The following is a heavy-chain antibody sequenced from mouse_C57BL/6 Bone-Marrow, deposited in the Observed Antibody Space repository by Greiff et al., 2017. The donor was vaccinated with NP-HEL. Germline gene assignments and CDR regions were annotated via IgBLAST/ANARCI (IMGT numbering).Heavy chain of an antibody. V-gene: IGHV1-81*01. CDR3: AREGGNKVYFDY. CDR1: GYTFTSYG. J-gene: IGHJ2*01. Sequence: QVQLQQSGAELARPGASVKLSCKASGYTFTSYGISWVKQRTGQGLEWIGEIYPSSGNTYYNEKFKGKATLTADKSSSTAYMELRSLTSEDSAVYFCAREGGNKVYFDYWGQGTTLTVSS. CDR2: IYPSSGNT. D-gene: IGHD5-2*01.